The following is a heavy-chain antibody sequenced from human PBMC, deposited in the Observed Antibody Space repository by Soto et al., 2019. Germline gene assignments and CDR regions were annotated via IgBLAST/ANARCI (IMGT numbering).Heavy chain of an antibody. CDR3: ARDGSGH. CDR1: GLTVSTNP. V-gene: IGHV3-66*01. CDR2: IYTGGGT. J-gene: IGHJ4*02. Sequence: EVQLVESGGGLVQPGGSLRLSCAASGLTVSTNPMSWVRQAPGKGLEWVSVIYTGGGTHYADFVKGRFTISRDNSKNTGNLQMISLRPEDTAVYYCARDGSGHWGQGTLVTVSS.